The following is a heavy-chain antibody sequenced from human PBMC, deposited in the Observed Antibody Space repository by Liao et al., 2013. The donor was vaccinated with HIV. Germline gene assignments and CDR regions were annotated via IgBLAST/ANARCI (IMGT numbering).Heavy chain of an antibody. J-gene: IGHJ4*02. Sequence: QVRLRQWGAGLLKPSETLSLTCAVSNEDFTEFYWNWIRQTPGKGLEWIGEINHRGKTDYNPSLKSRVSISVDTSKKQFSLKLSSVTAADTAVYFCARVQYDFWSRYHSIYFDYWGQGTLVTVSS. CDR2: INHRGKT. V-gene: IGHV4-34*02. D-gene: IGHD3-3*01. CDR3: ARVQYDFWSRYHSIYFDY. CDR1: NEDFTEFY.